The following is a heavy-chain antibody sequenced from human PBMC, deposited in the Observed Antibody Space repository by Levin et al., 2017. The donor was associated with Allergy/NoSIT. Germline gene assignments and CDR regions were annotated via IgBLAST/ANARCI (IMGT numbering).Heavy chain of an antibody. J-gene: IGHJ4*02. CDR3: ARAYSYYYDSSGYIDY. Sequence: GGSLRLSCAASGFTFSSYAMHWVRQAPGKGLEWVAVISYDGSNKYYADSVKGRFTISRDNSKNTLYLQMNSLRAEDTAVYYCARAYSYYYDSSGYIDYWGQGTLVTVSS. CDR2: ISYDGSNK. V-gene: IGHV3-30*04. D-gene: IGHD3-22*01. CDR1: GFTFSSYA.